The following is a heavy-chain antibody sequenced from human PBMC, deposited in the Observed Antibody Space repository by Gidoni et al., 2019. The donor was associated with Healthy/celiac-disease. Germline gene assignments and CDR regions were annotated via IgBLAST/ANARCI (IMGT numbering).Heavy chain of an antibody. Sequence: EVQLVESGGGLVKPGGSLRLSCAASGFTFSSYSMNWVRQAPGKGLEWVSSISSSSSYIYYADSVKGRFTISRDNAKNSLYLQMNSLRAEDTAVYYCARGKLRDYYDSSGYISLNFDYWGQGTLVTVSS. CDR1: GFTFSSYS. CDR2: ISSSSSYI. V-gene: IGHV3-21*01. CDR3: ARGKLRDYYDSSGYISLNFDY. J-gene: IGHJ4*02. D-gene: IGHD3-22*01.